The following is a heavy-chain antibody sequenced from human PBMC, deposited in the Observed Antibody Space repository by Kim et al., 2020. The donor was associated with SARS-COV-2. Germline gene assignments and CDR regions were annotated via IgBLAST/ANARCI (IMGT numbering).Heavy chain of an antibody. Sequence: ADSVKGRCTISRDNSKNPLDLQMNSLRAEDTAVYYCAKDGGRATSWYFDLWGRGTLVTVSS. V-gene: IGHV3-30*02. J-gene: IGHJ2*01. D-gene: IGHD1-26*01. CDR3: AKDGGRATSWYFDL.